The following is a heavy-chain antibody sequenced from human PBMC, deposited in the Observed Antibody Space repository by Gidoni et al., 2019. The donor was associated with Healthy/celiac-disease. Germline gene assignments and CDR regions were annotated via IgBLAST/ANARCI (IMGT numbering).Heavy chain of an antibody. CDR3: ARDRTGYFWSGYYTGPSWFDP. J-gene: IGHJ5*02. Sequence: QVQLVQSGAEVKKPGASVKVSCKASGYTFTSYGISWVRQAPGQGLEWMGWISAYNGNTNYAQKLQGRVTMTTDTSTSTAYMELRSLRSDDTAVYYCARDRTGYFWSGYYTGPSWFDPWGQGTLVTVSS. D-gene: IGHD3-3*01. V-gene: IGHV1-18*01. CDR2: ISAYNGNT. CDR1: GYTFTSYG.